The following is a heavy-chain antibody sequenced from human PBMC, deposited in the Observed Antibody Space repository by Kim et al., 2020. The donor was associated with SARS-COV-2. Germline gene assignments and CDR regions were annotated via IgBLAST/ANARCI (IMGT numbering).Heavy chain of an antibody. CDR1: GYTFTSYG. Sequence: ASVKVSCKASGYTFTSYGISWVRQAPGQGLEWMGWISAYNGNTNYAQKLQGRVTMTTDTSTSTAYMELRSLRSDDTAVYYCARRYCSGGSCSAHFRHTYYYYGMDVWGQGTTVTVSS. V-gene: IGHV1-18*01. CDR3: ARRYCSGGSCSAHFRHTYYYYGMDV. D-gene: IGHD2-15*01. CDR2: ISAYNGNT. J-gene: IGHJ6*02.